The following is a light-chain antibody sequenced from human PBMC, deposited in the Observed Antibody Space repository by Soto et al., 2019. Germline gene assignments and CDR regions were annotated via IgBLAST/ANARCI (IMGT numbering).Light chain of an antibody. J-gene: IGKJ4*01. CDR3: QKYDDAPLS. V-gene: IGKV1-12*01. CDR1: QGLGVW. CDR2: GAS. Sequence: DIQMTQSPSSLSASVGDRVTITCRASQGLGVWLGWYQQKPGKAPQLLIFGASGLQTGVPARFSGSGSGTDFTLTISSLQPGDVATYYCQKYDDAPLSCGGGTKVDIK.